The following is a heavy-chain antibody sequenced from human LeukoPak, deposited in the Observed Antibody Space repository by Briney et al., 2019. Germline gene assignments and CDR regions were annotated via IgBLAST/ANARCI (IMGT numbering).Heavy chain of an antibody. CDR1: GFTFSXXX. D-gene: IGHD2-15*01. CDR2: IYSGGST. J-gene: IGHJ4*02. CDR3: ATIVPDVAATLXFDY. V-gene: IGHV3-66*01. Sequence: LSCAASGFTFSXXXXXWVXXXPXKXLXXVXVIYSGGSTYYAHSVKRIFPISRDNSKNTLYLQMKSLRAEDTAVYYCATIVPDVAATLXFDYWGQGTLVTVSS.